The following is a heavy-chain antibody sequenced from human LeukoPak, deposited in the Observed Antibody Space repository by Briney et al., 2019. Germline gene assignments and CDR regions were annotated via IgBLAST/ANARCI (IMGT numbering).Heavy chain of an antibody. D-gene: IGHD3-22*01. CDR2: IYYSGST. Sequence: SETLSLTCTVPGGSISSYYWSWIRQPPGKGLEWIGYIYYSGSTNYNPSLRSRVTISVDTSKNQFSLKLSSVTAADTAVYYCAGHDSSGTYFQHWGQGTLVTVSS. CDR3: AGHDSSGTYFQH. J-gene: IGHJ1*01. CDR1: GGSISSYY. V-gene: IGHV4-59*01.